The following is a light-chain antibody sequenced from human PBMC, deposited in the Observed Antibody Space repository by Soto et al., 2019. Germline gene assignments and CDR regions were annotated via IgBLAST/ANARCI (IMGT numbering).Light chain of an antibody. CDR2: LAS. V-gene: IGKV1-39*01. CDR3: QQTLSNPRT. CDR1: QKIHNF. J-gene: IGKJ4*01. Sequence: DIQMTQSPSPLSASLGDRVTVTCRASQKIHNFVSWYQQKPGQAPKLLIFLASTLESGVPSRFGGSGSGTAFTLTISDLQPEDVATYYCQQTLSNPRTFGGGTKVEI.